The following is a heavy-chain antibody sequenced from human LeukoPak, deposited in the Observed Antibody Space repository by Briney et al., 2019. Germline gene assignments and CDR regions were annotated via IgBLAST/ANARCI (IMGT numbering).Heavy chain of an antibody. CDR2: INHSGYT. Sequence: PSETLSLTCAVYGESSFGSYYWSWIRQTPGGALEWIGEINHSGYTNYNPSLKSRVTLSIDTSKNQFSLRLNSVTAADTAVYYCSRQVVGNDYWGQGTLVTASS. D-gene: IGHD3-22*01. CDR3: SRQVVGNDY. V-gene: IGHV4-34*01. CDR1: GESSFGSYY. J-gene: IGHJ4*02.